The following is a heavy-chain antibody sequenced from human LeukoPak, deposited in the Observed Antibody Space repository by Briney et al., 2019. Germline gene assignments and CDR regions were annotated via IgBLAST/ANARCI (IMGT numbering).Heavy chain of an antibody. J-gene: IGHJ4*02. D-gene: IGHD6-13*01. Sequence: SETLSLTCTVSGGSISSYYWSWIRQPPGKGLEWIGYIYTSGSTNYNPSLKSRVTISVDTSKNQFSLKLSSVTAADTAVYYCARLQAAAGTLDYWGQGTLVTVSS. V-gene: IGHV4-4*09. CDR3: ARLQAAAGTLDY. CDR1: GGSISSYY. CDR2: IYTSGST.